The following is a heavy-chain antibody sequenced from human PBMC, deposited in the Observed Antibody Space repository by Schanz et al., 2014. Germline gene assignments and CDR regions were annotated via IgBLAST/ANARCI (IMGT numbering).Heavy chain of an antibody. CDR2: ISAYNGNT. Sequence: QVQLVQSGAEVKKPGASVKVSCKASGYTFTTYGITWVRQAPGQGLEWMGWISAYNGNTKYPQKLQGRVTMTTDTSTSTVYMELRSLRSDDTAVYYCARDRRFFDRDDLYYFDYWGQGTLVTVSS. D-gene: IGHD3-3*01. V-gene: IGHV1-18*01. J-gene: IGHJ4*02. CDR3: ARDRRFFDRDDLYYFDY. CDR1: GYTFTTYG.